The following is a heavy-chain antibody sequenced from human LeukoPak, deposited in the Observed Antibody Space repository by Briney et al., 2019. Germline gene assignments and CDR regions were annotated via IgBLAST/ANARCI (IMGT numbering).Heavy chain of an antibody. J-gene: IGHJ4*02. V-gene: IGHV4-34*01. D-gene: IGHD5-18*01. CDR3: ARDGYSYGLDY. CDR1: GGSFSGYY. CDR2: INHSGST. Sequence: SETLSLTCAVYGGSFSGYYWSWIRQPPGKGLEWIGEINHSGSTNYNPSLKSRVTILVDTSKNQFSLKLSSVTAADTAVYYCARDGYSYGLDYWGQGTLVTVSS.